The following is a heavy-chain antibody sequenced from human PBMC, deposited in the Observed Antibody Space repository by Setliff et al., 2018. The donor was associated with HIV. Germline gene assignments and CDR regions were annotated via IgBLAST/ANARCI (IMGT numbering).Heavy chain of an antibody. CDR1: SGSIRRSNSY. J-gene: IGHJ5*02. D-gene: IGHD3-16*02. CDR3: LP. Sequence: SETLSLTCTVSSGSIRRSNSYWGWIRQPPGKGLEWIGTIDYTGYAFYSPALKSRVTISVDTTLEGGIVVGAPTVIDIANPFQSLPWG. CDR2: IDYTGYA. V-gene: IGHV4-39*06.